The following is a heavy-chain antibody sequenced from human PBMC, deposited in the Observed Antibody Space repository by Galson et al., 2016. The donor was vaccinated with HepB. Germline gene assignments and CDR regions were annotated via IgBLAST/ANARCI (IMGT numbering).Heavy chain of an antibody. CDR1: GFTFRNFA. V-gene: IGHV3-30*04. Sequence: SLRLSCAASGFTFRNFAMHWVRQAPGKGLEWLTVISYDGNKKYYADSVGGRFTISRDDSKNTLYLQMSGLRAEDTPLYYCARDEDYGDYRIDYWGQGTLVTVSS. D-gene: IGHD4-17*01. CDR2: ISYDGNKK. J-gene: IGHJ4*02. CDR3: ARDEDYGDYRIDY.